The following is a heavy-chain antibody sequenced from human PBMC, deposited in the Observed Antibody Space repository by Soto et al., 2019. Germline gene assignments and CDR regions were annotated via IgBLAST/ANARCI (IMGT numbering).Heavy chain of an antibody. CDR3: ARDNDFWSGYHH. V-gene: IGHV4-59*01. Sequence: SETLSLTCTVSGGSISSYYWSWIRQPPGKGLEWIGYIYYSGSTNYNPSLKSRVTISVDTSKNQFSLKLSSVTAADTAVYYCARDNDFWSGYHHWGQGTLVTVSS. CDR2: IYYSGST. J-gene: IGHJ4*02. D-gene: IGHD3-3*01. CDR1: GGSISSYY.